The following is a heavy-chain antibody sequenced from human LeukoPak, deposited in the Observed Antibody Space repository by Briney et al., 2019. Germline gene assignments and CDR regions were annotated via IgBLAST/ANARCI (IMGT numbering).Heavy chain of an antibody. J-gene: IGHJ4*02. CDR1: EYTFTSYD. D-gene: IGHD6-6*01. V-gene: IGHV1-46*01. CDR3: ARDRGFEYSSSSRSSLFDY. CDR2: INPSGNST. Sequence: GASVKVSCKASEYTFTSYDINWVRQAPGQGLEWMGVINPSGNSTSFAQKFRLRVTMTRDTSTSTVYMELSSLRSEDTAVYYCARDRGFEYSSSSRSSLFDYWGQGSLVTVSS.